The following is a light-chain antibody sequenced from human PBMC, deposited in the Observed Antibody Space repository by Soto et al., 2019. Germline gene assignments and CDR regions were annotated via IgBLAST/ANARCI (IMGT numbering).Light chain of an antibody. Sequence: QSVLTQPPSASGSPGQSVTISCTGTSSDVGKYDYVSWFQHHPGKAPKLIIYDVTERPSGVPDRFSASKSGNTASLTISGLQAEDDADYFCCSYAGASIFVFGTGTKVTVL. CDR3: CSYAGASIFV. V-gene: IGLV2-11*01. CDR2: DVT. J-gene: IGLJ1*01. CDR1: SSDVGKYDY.